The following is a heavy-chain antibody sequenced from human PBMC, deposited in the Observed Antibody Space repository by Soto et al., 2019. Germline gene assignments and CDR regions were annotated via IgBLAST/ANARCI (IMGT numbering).Heavy chain of an antibody. J-gene: IGHJ4*02. CDR1: GFTFSSYG. CDR3: AKDRPLGIYLAAAGTEIDY. D-gene: IGHD6-13*01. CDR2: ISYDGSNK. Sequence: GGSLRLSCAASGFTFSSYGMHWVRQAPGKGLEWVAVISYDGSNKYYADYVKGRFTRSRDNSKNTLYLQMNSLRAKDMDVYYDAKDRPLGIYLAAAGTEIDYWGQGTLVTVSS. V-gene: IGHV3-30*18.